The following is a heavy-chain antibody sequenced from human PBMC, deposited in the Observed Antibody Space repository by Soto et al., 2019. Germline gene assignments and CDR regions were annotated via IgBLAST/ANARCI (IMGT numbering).Heavy chain of an antibody. CDR1: GFAFSNAW. CDR2: IKSKTDGGTT. D-gene: IGHD3-3*01. V-gene: IGHV3-15*01. CDR3: CYDFCRPTSYYYGMDV. Sequence: GSLRLSCAASGFAFSNAWMSWVRQAPGKGLEWVGRIKSKTDGGTTDYAAPVKGRFTISRDDSKNTLYLQMNSLKTEDTAVYYCCYDFCRPTSYYYGMDVWGQGTTVTVSS. J-gene: IGHJ6*02.